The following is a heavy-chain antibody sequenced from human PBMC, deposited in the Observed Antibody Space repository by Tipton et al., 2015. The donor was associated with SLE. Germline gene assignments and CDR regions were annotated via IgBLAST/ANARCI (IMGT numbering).Heavy chain of an antibody. D-gene: IGHD3-22*01. CDR2: ISWDGGST. CDR3: AKDMDSSGYYYGEFDY. CDR1: GFTFDDYT. J-gene: IGHJ4*02. V-gene: IGHV3-43*01. Sequence: SLRLSCAASGFTFDDYTMHWVRQAPGKGLEWVSLISWDGGSTYYADSVKGRFTISRDNSKNSLYLQMNSLRAEDTALYYCAKDMDSSGYYYGEFDYWGQGTLVTVSS.